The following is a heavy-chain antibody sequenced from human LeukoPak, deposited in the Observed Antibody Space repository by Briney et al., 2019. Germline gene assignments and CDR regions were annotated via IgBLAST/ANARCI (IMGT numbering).Heavy chain of an antibody. Sequence: SAGSLRLSCAASGFTFSSYAMHWLRQAPGKGLEWVAVISYDGTNKHYGDSVKGRFTISRDNSKNTLYLQMNSLRAEDTAVYYCARGGGYSSSPGDYWGQGTLVTVSS. D-gene: IGHD6-13*01. V-gene: IGHV3-30-3*01. CDR2: ISYDGTNK. CDR1: GFTFSSYA. CDR3: ARGGGYSSSPGDY. J-gene: IGHJ4*02.